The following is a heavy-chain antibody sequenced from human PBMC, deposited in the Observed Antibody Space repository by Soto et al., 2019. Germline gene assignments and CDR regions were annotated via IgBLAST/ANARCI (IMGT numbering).Heavy chain of an antibody. CDR3: AKGIPHPGSSMRQKKTGGYYYYGMDV. V-gene: IGHV3-9*01. J-gene: IGHJ6*02. CDR1: GFTFDDYA. D-gene: IGHD2-2*01. Sequence: PGGSLRLSCAASGFTFDDYAMHWVRQAPGKGLEWVSGISWNSGSIGYADSVKGRFTISRDNAKNSLYLQMNSLRAEDTALYYCAKGIPHPGSSMRQKKTGGYYYYGMDVWGQGTTVTVSS. CDR2: ISWNSGSI.